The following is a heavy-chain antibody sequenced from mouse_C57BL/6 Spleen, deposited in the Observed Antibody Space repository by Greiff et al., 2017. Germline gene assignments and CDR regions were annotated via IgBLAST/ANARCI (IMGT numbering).Heavy chain of an antibody. J-gene: IGHJ2*01. CDR3: TRASYGNYFDY. Sequence: EVKVVESGEGLVKPGGSLKLSCAASGFTFSSYAMSWVRQTPEKRLEWVAYISSGGDYIYYADTVKGRFTISRDNARNTLYLQMSSLKSEDTAMYYCTRASYGNYFDYWGQGTTLTVSS. D-gene: IGHD2-1*01. V-gene: IGHV5-9-1*02. CDR1: GFTFSSYA. CDR2: ISSGGDYI.